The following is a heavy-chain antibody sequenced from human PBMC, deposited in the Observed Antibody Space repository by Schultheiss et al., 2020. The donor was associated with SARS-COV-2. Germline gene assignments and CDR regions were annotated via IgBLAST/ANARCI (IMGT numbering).Heavy chain of an antibody. D-gene: IGHD1-26*01. CDR3: AKGRVGNAVGAKDY. V-gene: IGHV3-21*05. CDR2: ISSSSSYT. Sequence: GESLKISCAASGFTFSSYGMHWVRQAPGKGLEWVSYISSSSSYTNYADSVKGRFTISRDNSKNTLYLQMNSLRAEDTAVYYCAKGRVGNAVGAKDYWGQGTLVTVSS. CDR1: GFTFSSYG. J-gene: IGHJ4*02.